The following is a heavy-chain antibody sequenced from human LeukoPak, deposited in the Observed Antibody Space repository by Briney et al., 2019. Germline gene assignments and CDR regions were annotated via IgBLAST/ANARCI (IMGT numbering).Heavy chain of an antibody. CDR1: GGSISSGGYY. Sequence: SETLSLTCTVSGGSISSGGYYWSWIRQPPEKGLEWIGYIYHGGSTYYNPSFKSRVSISIDKSNNQFSLKLTSVTGADTAVYYCAGERGEEYSSGWYKRNYFDNWGQGIRVTVSS. D-gene: IGHD6-19*01. CDR3: AGERGEEYSSGWYKRNYFDN. V-gene: IGHV4-30-2*01. CDR2: IYHGGST. J-gene: IGHJ4*02.